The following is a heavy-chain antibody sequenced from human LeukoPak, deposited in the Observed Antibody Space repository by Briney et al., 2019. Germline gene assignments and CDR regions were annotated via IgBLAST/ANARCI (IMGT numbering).Heavy chain of an antibody. CDR2: MNPNSGKT. CDR1: GYTFTNYD. J-gene: IGHJ6*02. Sequence: ASVKVSCKASGYTFTNYDINWVRQATGLGLEWMGWMNPNSGKTGYAQKFQDRVTITRNTSISTAYMELSSLRSEDTAVYYCASAGAAAGSYYYYYYGMDVWGQGTTVTVSS. D-gene: IGHD6-13*01. V-gene: IGHV1-8*03. CDR3: ASAGAAAGSYYYYYYGMDV.